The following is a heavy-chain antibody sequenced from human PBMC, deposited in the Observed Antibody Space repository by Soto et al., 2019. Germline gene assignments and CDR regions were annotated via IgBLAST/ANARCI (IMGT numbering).Heavy chain of an antibody. CDR3: ASHTIAAAGLYFDY. CDR1: GGTFSSYA. J-gene: IGHJ4*02. D-gene: IGHD6-13*01. Sequence: QVQLVQSGAEVKKPGSSVKGSCKASGGTFSSYAISWVRQAPGQGLEWMGGIIPIFGTANYAQKFQGRVTITADKSTSTSYMELSSLRSEVTAVYYCASHTIAAAGLYFDYWGQGTLVTVSS. CDR2: IIPIFGTA. V-gene: IGHV1-69*06.